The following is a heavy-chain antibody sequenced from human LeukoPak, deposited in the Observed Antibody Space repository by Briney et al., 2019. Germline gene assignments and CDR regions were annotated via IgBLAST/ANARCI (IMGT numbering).Heavy chain of an antibody. CDR2: ISSSSSYI. CDR3: TRDIRLTTDRDAFDI. D-gene: IGHD1-14*01. CDR1: GFTFSSYG. Sequence: GGSLRLSCAASGFTFSSYGMHWVRQAPGKGLEWVSSISSSSSYIYYADSVKGRFTISRDNAKNSLYLQMNSLRPEDTAVYFCTRDIRLTTDRDAFDIWGQGTMVTVSS. J-gene: IGHJ3*02. V-gene: IGHV3-21*01.